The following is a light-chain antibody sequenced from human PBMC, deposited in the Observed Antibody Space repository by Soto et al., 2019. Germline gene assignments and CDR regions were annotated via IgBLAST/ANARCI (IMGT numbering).Light chain of an antibody. V-gene: IGKV3-20*01. CDR3: QQYGSSPYT. CDR1: HSVSSTY. CDR2: GAS. Sequence: EIVLTQSPGTLSLSPGERATLSCRASHSVSSTYLAWYQQKPGQAPRLLIFGASSRATGIPDRFSGSGSGTDFTLSINRLEPEDFAVYYCQQYGSSPYTFGQGTKLEIK. J-gene: IGKJ2*01.